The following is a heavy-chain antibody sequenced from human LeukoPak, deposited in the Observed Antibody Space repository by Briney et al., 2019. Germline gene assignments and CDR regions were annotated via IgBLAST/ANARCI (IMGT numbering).Heavy chain of an antibody. J-gene: IGHJ3*02. CDR2: ISGGGRT. CDR1: GFTVSSNY. D-gene: IGHD5-12*01. V-gene: IGHV3-66*01. CDR3: AAGRGYGDAFNI. Sequence: GGSLRLSCAASGFTVSSNYMSWVRQAPGKGLEWVSVISGGGRTYYADSVKGRFTISRDNSKNTLYLQMNSLRAGDTAVYYCAAGRGYGDAFNIWGQGTMVTVSS.